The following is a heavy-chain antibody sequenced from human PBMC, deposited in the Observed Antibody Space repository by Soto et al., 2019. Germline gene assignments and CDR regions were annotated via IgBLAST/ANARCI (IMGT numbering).Heavy chain of an antibody. CDR3: APRRSVDDHEAFVI. D-gene: IGHD3-3*01. Sequence: QITLKESGPTLVKPTQTLTLTCTFSGFSLSTSGVGVGWIRQPPGKALEWLALIYWDDDKRYSPSLKSRLTTPKDPSKIQLALTRTNMDPVNTATYSCAPRRSVDDHEAFVIWGQGTMVPVSS. CDR2: IYWDDDK. CDR1: GFSLSTSGVG. V-gene: IGHV2-5*02. J-gene: IGHJ3*02.